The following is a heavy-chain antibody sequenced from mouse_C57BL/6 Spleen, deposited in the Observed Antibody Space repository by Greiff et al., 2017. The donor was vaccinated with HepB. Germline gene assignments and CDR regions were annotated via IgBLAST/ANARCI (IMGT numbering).Heavy chain of an antibody. V-gene: IGHV5-17*01. CDR1: GFTFSDYG. D-gene: IGHD1-1*01. CDR2: ISSGSSTI. CDR3: ARLGTTVFDY. J-gene: IGHJ2*01. Sequence: EVKLVESGGGLVKPGGSLKLSCAASGFTFSDYGMHWVRQAPEKGLEWVAYISSGSSTIYYADTVKGRFTISRDNAKNTLFLQMTSLRSEDTAMYYCARLGTTVFDYWGQGTTLTVSS.